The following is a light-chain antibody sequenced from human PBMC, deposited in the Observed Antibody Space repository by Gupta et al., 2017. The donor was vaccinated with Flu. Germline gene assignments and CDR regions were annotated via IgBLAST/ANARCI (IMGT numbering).Light chain of an antibody. V-gene: IGLV2-14*01. CDR1: SSDVGGSDY. J-gene: IGLJ1*01. CDR2: DVT. CDR3: SSYTSTSTFYV. Sequence: QSALTQPASVSGSPGQSITISCTGTSSDVGGSDYVSWYQQHPDKAPKLIIYDVTNRPSGVSSRFSGSKSGNTASLTIXGXQAEDEXDYYCSSYTSTSTFYVFGTGTKVTVL.